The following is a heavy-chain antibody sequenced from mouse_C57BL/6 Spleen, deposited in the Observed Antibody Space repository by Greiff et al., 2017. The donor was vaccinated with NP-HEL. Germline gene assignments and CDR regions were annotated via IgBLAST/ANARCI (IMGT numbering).Heavy chain of an antibody. CDR1: GYSITSGYY. Sequence: EVKLVESGPGLVKPSQSLSLTCSVTGYSITSGYYWNWIRQFPGNKLEWMGYISYDGSNNYNPSLKNRISITRDTSKNQFFLKLNSVTTEDTATYYCATSNWDGPYFDVWGTGTTVTVSS. V-gene: IGHV3-6*01. CDR3: ATSNWDGPYFDV. D-gene: IGHD4-1*01. CDR2: ISYDGSN. J-gene: IGHJ1*03.